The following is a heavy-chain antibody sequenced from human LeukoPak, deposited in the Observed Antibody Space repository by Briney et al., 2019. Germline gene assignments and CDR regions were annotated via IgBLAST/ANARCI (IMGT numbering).Heavy chain of an antibody. Sequence: GGSLRLSCAASGFTFSSYGMHWVRQAPGKGLEWVAFIRYDGSNKYYADSVKGRFTISRDNSKNTLYLQMNSLRAEDTAVYYCAKDHGTMIVKYYFDYWGQGTLVTVSS. D-gene: IGHD3-22*01. CDR1: GFTFSSYG. J-gene: IGHJ4*02. CDR3: AKDHGTMIVKYYFDY. V-gene: IGHV3-30*02. CDR2: IRYDGSNK.